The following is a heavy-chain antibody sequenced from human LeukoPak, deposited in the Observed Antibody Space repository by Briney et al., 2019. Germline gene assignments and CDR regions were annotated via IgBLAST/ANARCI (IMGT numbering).Heavy chain of an antibody. D-gene: IGHD3-10*01. Sequence: SETLSLTCTVSGGSISSYYWSWIRQPPGKGLEWIGYIYYSGSTNYIPSLKSRVTISVDTSKNQFSLKLSSVTAADTAVYYCARNGLLWFGELYRYYAMDVWGQGTTVTVSS. CDR3: ARNGLLWFGELYRYYAMDV. J-gene: IGHJ6*02. CDR1: GGSISSYY. V-gene: IGHV4-59*01. CDR2: IYYSGST.